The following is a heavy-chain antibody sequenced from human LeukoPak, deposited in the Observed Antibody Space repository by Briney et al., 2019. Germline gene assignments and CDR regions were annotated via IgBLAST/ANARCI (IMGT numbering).Heavy chain of an antibody. CDR3: ARERIQIWLRGGWFDP. J-gene: IGHJ5*02. Sequence: ASETLSLTCAVSGYSISSGYYWSWIRQPPGKGLEWIGEINHSGSTNYNPSLKSRVTISVDTSKNQFSLKLSSVTAADTAVYYCARERIQIWLRGGWFDPWGQGTLVTVSS. CDR1: GYSISSGYY. V-gene: IGHV4-34*01. CDR2: INHSGST. D-gene: IGHD5-18*01.